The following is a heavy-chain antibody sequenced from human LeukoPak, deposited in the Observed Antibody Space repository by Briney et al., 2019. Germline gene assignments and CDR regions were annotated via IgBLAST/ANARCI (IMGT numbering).Heavy chain of an antibody. Sequence: KPGGSLRLSCTASGFTFSSFSMNWVRQAPGKGLEWVSSISSSSIYIYYADSVKGRFTISRDNTKNSLYLQMNSLRAEDTAVYYCARGNWNYGGYFDYWGQGTLVIVSS. V-gene: IGHV3-21*01. CDR1: GFTFSSFS. D-gene: IGHD1-7*01. CDR2: ISSSSIYI. J-gene: IGHJ4*02. CDR3: ARGNWNYGGYFDY.